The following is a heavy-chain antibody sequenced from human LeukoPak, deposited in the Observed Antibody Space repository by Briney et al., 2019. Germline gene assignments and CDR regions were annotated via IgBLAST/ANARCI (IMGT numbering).Heavy chain of an antibody. CDR2: VSVFNGDT. CDR1: GYRFSRYG. D-gene: IGHD3-3*01. V-gene: IGHV1-18*01. Sequence: ASVKVSCKASGYRFSRYGISWVRQAPGQGPEWVGWVSVFNGDTKYAQQFQGRVTVTTEISTDTAYMELSSLRSDDTGVYYCARDHGYYYYMDVWGQGTTVTVSS. J-gene: IGHJ6*03. CDR3: ARDHGYYYYMDV.